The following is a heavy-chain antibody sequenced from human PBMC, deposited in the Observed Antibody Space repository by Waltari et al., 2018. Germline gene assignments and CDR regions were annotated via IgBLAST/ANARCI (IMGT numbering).Heavy chain of an antibody. CDR1: GFTLKHYV. V-gene: IGHV3-64D*06. D-gene: IGHD5-18*01. CDR2: IATEGGNT. CDR3: AKDAGYSYDC. J-gene: IGHJ4*02. Sequence: EVQLVQSGGGLVQPGGSLRLSCSASGFTLKHYVLFWVRQAPGKGLEYVSVIATEGGNTYYSDSVKGRFSISRDDSKNTLYLQMTSLRDEDTAVYYCAKDAGYSYDCWGQGTLVIVSS.